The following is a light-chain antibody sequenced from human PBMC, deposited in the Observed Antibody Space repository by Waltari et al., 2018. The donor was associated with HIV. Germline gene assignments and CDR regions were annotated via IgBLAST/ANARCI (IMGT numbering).Light chain of an antibody. V-gene: IGLV1-40*01. CDR3: QSYDSSLSGPRV. J-gene: IGLJ1*01. Sequence: QSVLTQPPSVSGAPGQRVTISCTGSSSNIGAGYDVHWYQQLPGTAPKLLIYGNSNRPSGVPDRFSGSKSGTSASLAITGLQAEDEADYYRQSYDSSLSGPRVFGTGTKVTVL. CDR1: SSNIGAGYD. CDR2: GNS.